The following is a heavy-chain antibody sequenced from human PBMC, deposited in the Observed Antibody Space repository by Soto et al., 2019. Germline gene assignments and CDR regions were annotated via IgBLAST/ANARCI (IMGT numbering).Heavy chain of an antibody. CDR1: GGSISNDDYY. D-gene: IGHD2-15*01. CDR3: SRLGYCSGGSCHNY. CDR2: IHHSGSA. J-gene: IGHJ4*02. Sequence: QVQLQESGPGLVKPSQTLSLTCSVSGGSISNDDYYWSWIRQSPGKGLEWIGHIHHSGSAHYNPSLTGRMIMSLDTSKSQFSLNLTSVTAADTAIYYCSRLGYCSGGSCHNYWGQGTLVTVSS. V-gene: IGHV4-30-4*01.